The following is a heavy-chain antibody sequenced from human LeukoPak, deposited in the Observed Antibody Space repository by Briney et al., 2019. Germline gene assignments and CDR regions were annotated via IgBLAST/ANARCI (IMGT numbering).Heavy chain of an antibody. CDR2: ISSSSSTI. CDR1: GFTFSSYS. Sequence: GGSLRVSCAATGFTFSSYSMNWVRQAPGKGLEWVSYISSSSSTIYYADSVKGRFTISRDNAKNSLYLQMNSLRAEDTAVYYCARARITMVRGPSASDYWGQGTLVTVSS. CDR3: ARARITMVRGPSASDY. D-gene: IGHD3-10*01. J-gene: IGHJ4*02. V-gene: IGHV3-48*04.